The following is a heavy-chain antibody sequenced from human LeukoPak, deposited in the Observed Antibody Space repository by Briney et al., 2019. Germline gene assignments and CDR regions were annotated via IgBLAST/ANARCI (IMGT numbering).Heavy chain of an antibody. D-gene: IGHD3-22*01. V-gene: IGHV4-39*07. J-gene: IGHJ3*02. CDR2: INHSGST. CDR3: ARSSMIVVGGGAFDI. CDR1: GGSISSSSYY. Sequence: SETLSLTCTVSGGSISSSSYYWSWIRQPPGKGLEWIGEINHSGSTNYNPSLKSRVTISADTSKNQFSLKLSSVTAADTAVYYCARSSMIVVGGGAFDIWGQGTMVTVSS.